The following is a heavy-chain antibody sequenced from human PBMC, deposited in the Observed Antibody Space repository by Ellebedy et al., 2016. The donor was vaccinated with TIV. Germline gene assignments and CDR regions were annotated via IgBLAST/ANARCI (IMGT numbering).Heavy chain of an antibody. D-gene: IGHD1-26*01. CDR2: ISRSTNTI. J-gene: IGHJ4*02. V-gene: IGHV3-48*04. Sequence: PGGSLRLSCAASGFTFSSYSMNWVRQAPGKGLEWVSYISRSTNTIYYADTVKGRFTIYRDNAKNSLYLQMTSLRAEDTAVYFCARDLDWDSGTYGFDYWGQGTLVTVSS. CDR1: GFTFSSYS. CDR3: ARDLDWDSGTYGFDY.